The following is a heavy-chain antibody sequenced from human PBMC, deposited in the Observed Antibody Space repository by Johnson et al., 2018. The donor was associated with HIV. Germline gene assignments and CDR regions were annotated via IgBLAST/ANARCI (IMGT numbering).Heavy chain of an antibody. CDR2: IRYDGSNK. D-gene: IGHD6-13*01. CDR1: GFTFSSYT. CDR3: AKDLFSAAAGTRNAFDI. V-gene: IGHV3-30*02. J-gene: IGHJ3*02. Sequence: QVQLVESGGGVVQPGRSLRLSCAASGFTFSSYTMHWVRQAPGKGLEWVAFIRYDGSNKYYADSVKGRFTISRDNSKNTLYLQMNSLRAEDTAVYYCAKDLFSAAAGTRNAFDIWGQGTMVTVSS.